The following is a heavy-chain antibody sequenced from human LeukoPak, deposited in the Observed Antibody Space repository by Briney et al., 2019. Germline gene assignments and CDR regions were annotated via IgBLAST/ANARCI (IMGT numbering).Heavy chain of an antibody. D-gene: IGHD5-12*01. CDR1: GFTFSSYW. J-gene: IGHJ4*02. CDR2: IKQDESEK. CDR3: ARYPNIVAGNYFDY. V-gene: IGHV3-7*03. Sequence: PGGSLRLSCAASGFTFSSYWMSWVRQAPGKGLEWVANIKQDESEKYYVDSVKGRFTISRDNTKNSLYLQMNSLRAEDTAAYYCARYPNIVAGNYFDYWGQGTLVTVSS.